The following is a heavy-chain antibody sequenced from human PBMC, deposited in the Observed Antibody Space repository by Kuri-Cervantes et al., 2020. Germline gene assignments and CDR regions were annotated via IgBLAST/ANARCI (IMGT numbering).Heavy chain of an antibody. CDR3: ARDAAYDFWSGYYRPLYYYGMDV. CDR2: ISYDGSNK. Sequence: GESLKISCAASGFTFSSYWMSWVRQAPGKGLEWVAVISYDGSNKYYADSVKGRFTISRDNSKNTLYLQMNSLRAEDTAVYYCARDAAYDFWSGYYRPLYYYGMDVWGQGTTVTVSS. V-gene: IGHV3-30-3*01. J-gene: IGHJ6*02. CDR1: GFTFSSYW. D-gene: IGHD3-3*01.